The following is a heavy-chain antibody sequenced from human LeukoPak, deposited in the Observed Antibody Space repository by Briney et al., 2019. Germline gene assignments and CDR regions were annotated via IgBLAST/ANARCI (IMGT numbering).Heavy chain of an antibody. Sequence: PGGSLRLSCAASGFTFSNYAMSWVRQAPGKGLEWVSSISGSGTNTYYADSVKGRFTISRDNSKNTLYLQMNSLRAEDTAVYYCAKDTTKASIAARPYYFDYWGQGTLVTVSS. D-gene: IGHD6-6*01. CDR3: AKDTTKASIAARPYYFDY. CDR2: ISGSGTNT. J-gene: IGHJ4*02. V-gene: IGHV3-23*01. CDR1: GFTFSNYA.